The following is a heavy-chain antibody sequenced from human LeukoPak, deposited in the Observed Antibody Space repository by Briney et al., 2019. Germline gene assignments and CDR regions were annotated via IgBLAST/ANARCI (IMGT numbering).Heavy chain of an antibody. D-gene: IGHD2-21*02. CDR3: ARVGVVTGILDY. CDR1: GFTFSSYA. V-gene: IGHV4-31*02. J-gene: IGHJ4*02. CDR2: IYYSGST. Sequence: LRLSCAASGFTFSSYAMSWVRQHPGKGLEWIGYIYYSGSTYYNPSLKSRITISIDTSKNQFSLKLSSVTAADTAVYYCARVGVVTGILDYWGQGTLVTVSS.